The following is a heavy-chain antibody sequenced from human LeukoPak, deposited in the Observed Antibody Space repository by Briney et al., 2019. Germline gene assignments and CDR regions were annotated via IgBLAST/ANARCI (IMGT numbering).Heavy chain of an antibody. CDR1: GYTFTHYY. CDR2: MNPNSGVT. D-gene: IGHD5-24*01. Sequence: GSVTVSCTASGYTFTHYYMHWVRQAPGQGLEGMGWMNPNSGVTNFAQRFQGRVAMPRHTSISTAYFELGSLRSDDPAVYFCARARWQIVPYFVSWGQGTLVTVSS. J-gene: IGHJ4*02. CDR3: ARARWQIVPYFVS. V-gene: IGHV1-2*02.